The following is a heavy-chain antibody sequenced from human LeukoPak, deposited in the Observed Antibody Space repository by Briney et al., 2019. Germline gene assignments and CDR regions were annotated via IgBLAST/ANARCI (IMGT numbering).Heavy chain of an antibody. Sequence: GGSLRLSCAASGFTFSSYWMSWVRQAPGKGLEWVANIKQDGSEKYYVDSVKGRFTISRDNAKNSLYMQMNSLRAEDTAVYYCARGGLGGIVVVVAATGFDYWGQGTLVTVSS. CDR3: ARGGLGGIVVVVAATGFDY. CDR2: IKQDGSEK. J-gene: IGHJ4*02. V-gene: IGHV3-7*03. CDR1: GFTFSSYW. D-gene: IGHD2-15*01.